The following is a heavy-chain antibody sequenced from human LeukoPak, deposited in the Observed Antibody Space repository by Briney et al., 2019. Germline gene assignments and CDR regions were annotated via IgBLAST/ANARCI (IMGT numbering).Heavy chain of an antibody. CDR2: INLSGRT. V-gene: IGHV4-34*01. CDR3: ARGDFLVVVAATRTAFDY. J-gene: IGHJ4*02. CDR1: GGSFAVYY. D-gene: IGHD2-15*01. Sequence: TSQTLSLTCAVYGGSFAVYYWSWIRHPPGKGLEWIGEINLSGRTNYNTSLRSRITISVDTSKNQFPLKLSPVTAADTAVYYCARGDFLVVVAATRTAFDYWGQGTLVTVSS.